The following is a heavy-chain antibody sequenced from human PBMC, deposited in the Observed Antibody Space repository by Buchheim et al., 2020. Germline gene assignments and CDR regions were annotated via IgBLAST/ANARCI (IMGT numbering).Heavy chain of an antibody. CDR2: VYYSGTT. CDR1: GGSISSYY. Sequence: QVQLQESGPGLVKASETLSLTCIVSGGSISSYYWSWIRQPPGKGLEWIGYVYYSGTTNYNPSLKSRVTLSVDTSKNQFSLKLNSMTAADTAVYYGARDLGPSGYYFDYWGQG. D-gene: IGHD6-25*01. CDR3: ARDLGPSGYYFDY. V-gene: IGHV4-59*01. J-gene: IGHJ4*02.